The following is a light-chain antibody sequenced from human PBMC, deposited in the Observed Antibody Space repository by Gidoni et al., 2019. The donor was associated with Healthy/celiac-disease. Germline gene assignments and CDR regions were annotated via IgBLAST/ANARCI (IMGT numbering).Light chain of an antibody. CDR1: QSVSSN. CDR2: GAS. CDR3: QQYNNWPRT. Sequence: EIVMTQSPATLSVSPGERATLSCRASQSVSSNLAWYQQKPGQAPRLLIYGASTRATGIPARFSGSGSGIEFTLTISSLQSEYFAVYYCQQYNNWPRTFGQGTKVEIK. J-gene: IGKJ1*01. V-gene: IGKV3-15*01.